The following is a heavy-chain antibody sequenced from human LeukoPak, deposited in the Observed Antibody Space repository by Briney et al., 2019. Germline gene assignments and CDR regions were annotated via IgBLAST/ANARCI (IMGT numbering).Heavy chain of an antibody. CDR1: GFTFSSYS. V-gene: IGHV3-21*01. Sequence: PGGSLRLSCAASGFTFSSYSMNWVRQAPGKGLEWVSSISSSSSYIYYADSVKGRFTISRDNAKNSLYLQMNSLRAKDTAVYYCASEYSSGWYAGYYGMDVWGQGTTVTVSS. CDR2: ISSSSSYI. D-gene: IGHD6-19*01. J-gene: IGHJ6*02. CDR3: ASEYSSGWYAGYYGMDV.